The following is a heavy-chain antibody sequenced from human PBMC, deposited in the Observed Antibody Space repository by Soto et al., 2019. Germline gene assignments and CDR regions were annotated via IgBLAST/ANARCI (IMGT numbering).Heavy chain of an antibody. V-gene: IGHV6-1*01. CDR1: GDSVSSDSVS. Sequence: PSQTLSLTCVISGDSVSSDSVSWSWIRQSPSRDLEWLGRTYYRSKWYNEYAVSVKSRITIIPDTSKNQFSLQLNSVTPEDTAVYYCTSASGQGYGYLHYWGQGTPVTVSS. D-gene: IGHD3-16*01. CDR2: TYYRSKWYN. J-gene: IGHJ4*02. CDR3: TSASGQGYGYLHY.